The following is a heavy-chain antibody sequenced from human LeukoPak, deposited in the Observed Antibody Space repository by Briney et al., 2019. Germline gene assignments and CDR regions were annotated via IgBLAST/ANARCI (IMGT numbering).Heavy chain of an antibody. CDR1: GGSFSGYY. Sequence: SETLSLTCAVYGGSFSGYYWSWIRQPPGKGLEWIGYIYYSGSTNYNPSLMSRVTISVDTSKNQFSLKLSSVTAADTAVYYCANLGYYYDSSGYGGWTVFDYWGQGTLVTVSS. V-gene: IGHV4-59*08. D-gene: IGHD3-22*01. J-gene: IGHJ4*02. CDR2: IYYSGST. CDR3: ANLGYYYDSSGYGGWTVFDY.